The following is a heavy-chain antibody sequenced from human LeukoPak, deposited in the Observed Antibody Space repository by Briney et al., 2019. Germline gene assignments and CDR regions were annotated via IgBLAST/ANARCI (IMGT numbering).Heavy chain of an antibody. D-gene: IGHD3-16*01. CDR3: AREPGGVDY. CDR2: IWYDGSNK. J-gene: IGHJ4*02. CDR1: GFTFSTYA. Sequence: GGSLRLSCAASGFTFSTYAMHWVRQAPGKGLEGVAVIWYDGSNKNYVDSVKGRFTISRDNAKNTLYLQMNSLRAEDTAVYYCAREPGGVDYWGQGTLVTVSS. V-gene: IGHV3-33*01.